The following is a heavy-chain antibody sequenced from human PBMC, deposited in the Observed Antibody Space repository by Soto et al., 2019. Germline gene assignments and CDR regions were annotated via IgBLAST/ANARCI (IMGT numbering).Heavy chain of an antibody. Sequence: QVQLVESGGGVVQPGRSLRLSCAASGFTFSSYGMHWVRQSPGKGLEWVAVIWYDGSNKYYADSVKGRFTISRDNSKNTLYLQMNSLRAEDTAVYYSARSPFYYDSSGYYPPPDYYFDYWGQGTLVTVSS. CDR2: IWYDGSNK. CDR1: GFTFSSYG. J-gene: IGHJ4*02. CDR3: ARSPFYYDSSGYYPPPDYYFDY. D-gene: IGHD3-22*01. V-gene: IGHV3-33*01.